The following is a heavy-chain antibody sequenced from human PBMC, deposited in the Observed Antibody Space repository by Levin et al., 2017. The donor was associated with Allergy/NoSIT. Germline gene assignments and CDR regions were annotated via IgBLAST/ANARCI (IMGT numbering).Heavy chain of an antibody. CDR3: ARDSVYGSGSTNY. J-gene: IGHJ4*02. Sequence: GESLKISCAASGFTFSTYWMHWVRQAPGKGLVWVSRINTGGSGADYADSVRGRFTTSRDNDKNTLYLQMNSLRAEDTAVYYCARDSVYGSGSTNYWGQGTLVTVSS. CDR1: GFTFSTYW. D-gene: IGHD3-10*01. CDR2: INTGGSGA. V-gene: IGHV3-74*01.